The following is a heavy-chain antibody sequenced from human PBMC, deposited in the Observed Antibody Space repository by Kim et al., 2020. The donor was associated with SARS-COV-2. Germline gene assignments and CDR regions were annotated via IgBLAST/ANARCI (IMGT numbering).Heavy chain of an antibody. D-gene: IGHD3-22*01. CDR3: AREHTYYYDSSEPVGYYYYGMDV. Sequence: SVKVSCKASGGTFSSYAISWVRQAPGQGLEWMGGIIPIFGTANYAQKFQGRVTITADESTSTAYMELSSLRSEDTAVYYCAREHTYYYDSSEPVGYYYYGMDVWGQGTTVTVSS. CDR2: IIPIFGTA. J-gene: IGHJ6*02. V-gene: IGHV1-69*13. CDR1: GGTFSSYA.